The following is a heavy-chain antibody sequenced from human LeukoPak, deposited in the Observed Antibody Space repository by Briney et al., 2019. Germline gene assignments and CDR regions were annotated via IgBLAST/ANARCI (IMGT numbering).Heavy chain of an antibody. V-gene: IGHV1-2*02. CDR3: AREGVIGDGYNFFDY. CDR2: INPHSGGT. CDR1: GYTFIRYY. Sequence: ASVKVSCKASGYTFIRYYMHWVRQAPGQGLEWMGWINPHSGGTNSEQNFQGRVTMSRDTSISTVYMELSRLRSDDTALYYCAREGVIGDGYNFFDYWGQGTLVTVSS. D-gene: IGHD5-24*01. J-gene: IGHJ4*02.